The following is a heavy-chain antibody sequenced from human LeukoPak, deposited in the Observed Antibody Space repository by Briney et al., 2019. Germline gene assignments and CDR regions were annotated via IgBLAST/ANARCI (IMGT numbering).Heavy chain of an antibody. CDR3: ARGEQWLVLGNWFDP. CDR2: ISSSNSTI. D-gene: IGHD6-19*01. J-gene: IGHJ5*02. CDR1: GFTFSSYS. Sequence: GGSLRLSCAASGFTFSSYSMNWVRQAPGKGLEWVSYISSSNSTIYYADSVKGRFTISRDNAKNSLYLQMNSLRAEDTAVYYCARGEQWLVLGNWFDPWGQGTLVTASS. V-gene: IGHV3-48*01.